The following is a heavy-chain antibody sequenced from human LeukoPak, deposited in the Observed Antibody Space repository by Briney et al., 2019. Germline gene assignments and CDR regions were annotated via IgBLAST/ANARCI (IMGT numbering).Heavy chain of an antibody. V-gene: IGHV3-23*01. D-gene: IGHD3-10*01. J-gene: IGHJ4*02. CDR1: GFTFSSYA. CDR3: AKGRDRYYGSGSSIY. CDR2: ISGSGGST. Sequence: PGGSLRLSCAASGFTFSSYAMSWVRQAPGKGLEWVSAISGSGGSTYYADSVKGRFTISRDNSKNALYLQMNSLRAEDTAVYYCAKGRDRYYGSGSSIYWGQGTLVTVSS.